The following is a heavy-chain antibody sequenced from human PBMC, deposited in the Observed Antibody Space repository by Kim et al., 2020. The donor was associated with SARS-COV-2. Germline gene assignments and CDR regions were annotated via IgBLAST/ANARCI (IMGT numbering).Heavy chain of an antibody. V-gene: IGHV5-51*01. J-gene: IGHJ4*02. D-gene: IGHD3-22*01. CDR3: ARQSRSGYYYDY. Sequence: RYSPSFQDQITISVDRSITTAYLQWSSLKASDIAMYYCARQSRSGYYYDYWGQGTLVTVSS.